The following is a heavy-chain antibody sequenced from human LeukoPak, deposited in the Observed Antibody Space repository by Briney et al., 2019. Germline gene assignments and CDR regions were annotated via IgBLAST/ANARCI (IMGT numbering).Heavy chain of an antibody. V-gene: IGHV4-30-2*01. D-gene: IGHD1-26*01. CDR2: ISHRGST. J-gene: IGHJ4*02. CDR1: GDYINNGGHY. Sequence: PSETLSLTCSVGGDYINNGGHYWSWIRQPPGKALEYIGYISHRGSTYYNPSLKSRLTISVDGSRNQSSLKLRSVTAADTAVYYCARSEDSGSYFSFDYWGQGTLVTVSS. CDR3: ARSEDSGSYFSFDY.